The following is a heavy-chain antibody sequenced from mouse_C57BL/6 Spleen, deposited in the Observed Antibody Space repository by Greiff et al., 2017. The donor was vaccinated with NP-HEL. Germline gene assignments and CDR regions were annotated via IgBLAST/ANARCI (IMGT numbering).Heavy chain of an antibody. Sequence: QVQLQQPGAELVKPGASVKMSCKASGYTFTSYWITWVKQRPGQGLEWIGDIYPGSGSTNYNEKFKSKATLTVDTSSSTAYMQLSSLTSEDSAVYYFARKGITTVVAYYFDYWSQGTTLTVSS. D-gene: IGHD1-1*01. CDR1: GYTFTSYW. CDR3: ARKGITTVVAYYFDY. CDR2: IYPGSGST. J-gene: IGHJ2*01. V-gene: IGHV1-55*01.